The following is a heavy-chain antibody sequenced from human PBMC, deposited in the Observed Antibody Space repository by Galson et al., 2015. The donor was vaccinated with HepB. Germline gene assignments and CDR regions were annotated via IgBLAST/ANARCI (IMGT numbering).Heavy chain of an antibody. CDR1: GITVSSNY. V-gene: IGHV3-53*04. CDR2: LYSGGST. CDR3: ARGLRLTTVTSDYFDY. Sequence: SLRLSCAASGITVSSNYMSWVRQAPGQGLEWVSVLYSGGSTYYADSVKGRFTISRHHSRNTVYLQMNSLRSEDTAFYFCARGLRLTTVTSDYFDYWGQGALVTVSS. D-gene: IGHD4-17*01. J-gene: IGHJ4*02.